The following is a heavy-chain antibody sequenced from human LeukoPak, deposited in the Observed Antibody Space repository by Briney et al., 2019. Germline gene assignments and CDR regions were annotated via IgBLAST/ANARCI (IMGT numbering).Heavy chain of an antibody. V-gene: IGHV3-30*14. CDR2: ISYDGSNK. Sequence: PGRSLRLSCAASGFTFSSYAMHWVRQAPGKGLEWVAVISYDGSNKYYADSVKGRFTISRDTSKNTLYLQMNSLRAEDTAVYYCARDIREWSGSYYPDYWGQGTLVTVSS. D-gene: IGHD1-26*01. CDR3: ARDIREWSGSYYPDY. CDR1: GFTFSSYA. J-gene: IGHJ4*02.